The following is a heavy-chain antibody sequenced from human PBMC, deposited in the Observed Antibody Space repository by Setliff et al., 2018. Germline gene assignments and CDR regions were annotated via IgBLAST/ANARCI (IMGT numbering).Heavy chain of an antibody. CDR2: INSDGSST. V-gene: IGHV3-74*01. CDR3: ARDGHNVYYFDY. Sequence: GGSLRLSCAASEFTLSTYWMHWVRQAPGKGLVWVSRINSDGSSTNYADSVKGQFTVSRDNAKNTLYLQMNSLRAEDTAVYYCARDGHNVYYFDYWGLGTLVTVSS. D-gene: IGHD1-1*01. J-gene: IGHJ4*02. CDR1: EFTLSTYW.